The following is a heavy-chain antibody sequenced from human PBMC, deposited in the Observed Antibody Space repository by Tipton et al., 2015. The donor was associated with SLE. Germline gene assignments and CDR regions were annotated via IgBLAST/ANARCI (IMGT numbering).Heavy chain of an antibody. J-gene: IGHJ5*02. V-gene: IGHV1-8*02. D-gene: IGHD3-22*01. CDR1: GYTFTSYD. CDR3: ARSANYYDSSGYFGA. Sequence: QSGPEVKKPGASVKVSCKASGYTFTSYDINWVRQATGQGLEWMGWMNPNSGNTGYAQRFQGRVTMTRDTSISTAYMELSRLRSDDTAVYYCARSANYYDSSGYFGAWGQGTLVTVSS. CDR2: MNPNSGNT.